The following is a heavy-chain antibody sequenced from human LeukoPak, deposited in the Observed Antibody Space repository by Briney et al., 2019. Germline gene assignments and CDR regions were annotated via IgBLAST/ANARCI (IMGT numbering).Heavy chain of an antibody. J-gene: IGHJ4*02. D-gene: IGHD3-22*01. CDR1: GYIFTSYV. V-gene: IGHV7-4-1*02. Sequence: ASVKVSCKASGYIFTSYVLHWVRQAPGQGLEWMGWINTNTGNPTYAQGFTGRFVFSLDTSVSTAYLQISSLKADDTAMYYCARGDYETHGYQTRWGQGTLVTV. CDR3: ARGDYETHGYQTR. CDR2: INTNTGNP.